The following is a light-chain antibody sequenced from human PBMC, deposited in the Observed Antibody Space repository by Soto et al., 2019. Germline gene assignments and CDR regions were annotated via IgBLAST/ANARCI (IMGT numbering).Light chain of an antibody. J-gene: IGKJ1*01. V-gene: IGKV3D-15*01. CDR3: QQGDIWPWT. CDR2: GVF. Sequence: EIVMTQSPVTLSVSLGQRATLSCRSSQTVSSHIAWDQQKPGQAPSTLISGVFVRATGIPGRFSGSGSGTEFTLTISSLQSEDFATYYCQQGDIWPWTFGQGTKVDIK. CDR1: QTVSSH.